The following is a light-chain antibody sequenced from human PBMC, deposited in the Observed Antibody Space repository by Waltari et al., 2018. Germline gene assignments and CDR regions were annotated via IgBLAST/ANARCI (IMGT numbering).Light chain of an antibody. J-gene: IGKJ4*01. Sequence: DIQMTQSPSSVSASVGDRVTLTCRANQDISTWLGWYQQKPGRAPKLLIYTASSLQSGVPSRFSGSGSGTDFTLTISSLQPEDFATYYCLEGNSFPLLTFGGGTKVEIK. CDR2: TAS. CDR3: LEGNSFPLLT. V-gene: IGKV1-12*02. CDR1: QDISTW.